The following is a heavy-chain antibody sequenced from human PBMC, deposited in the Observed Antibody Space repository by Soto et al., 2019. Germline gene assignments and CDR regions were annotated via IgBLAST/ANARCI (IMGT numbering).Heavy chain of an antibody. J-gene: IGHJ5*02. CDR3: ARGRYCSSTSCYISPAPNWFDP. V-gene: IGHV3-13*01. D-gene: IGHD2-2*02. CDR1: GFTFSSYD. CDR2: IGTAGDT. Sequence: GGSLRLSCAASGFTFSSYDMHWVRQATGKGLEWVSAIGTAGDTYYPGSVKGRFTISRENAKNSLYLQMNSLRAGDTAVYYCARGRYCSSTSCYISPAPNWFDPWGQGTLVTVSS.